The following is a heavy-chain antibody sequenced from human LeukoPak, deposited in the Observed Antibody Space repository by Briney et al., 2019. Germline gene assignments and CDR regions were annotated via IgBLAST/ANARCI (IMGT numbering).Heavy chain of an antibody. CDR2: IYPGDSDT. Sequence: GESLKISCKGSGYSFTSYWIGWVRQMPGKGLEWMVIIYPGDSDTRYSPSFQGQVTISADKSISTSYLQWSSLKASDTAMYYCARQYYAYYGSSGYYIDYWGQGTLVTVSS. V-gene: IGHV5-51*01. J-gene: IGHJ4*02. D-gene: IGHD3-22*01. CDR1: GYSFTSYW. CDR3: ARQYYAYYGSSGYYIDY.